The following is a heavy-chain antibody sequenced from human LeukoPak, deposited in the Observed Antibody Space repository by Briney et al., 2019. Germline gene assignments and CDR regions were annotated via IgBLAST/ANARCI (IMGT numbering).Heavy chain of an antibody. CDR2: FYSGGST. CDR1: GFTVSSNY. V-gene: IGHV3-66*01. D-gene: IGHD6-13*01. CDR3: ARGGVGYSSSWYNWFDP. J-gene: IGHJ5*02. Sequence: GGSLRLSCAASGFTVSSNYMSWVRQAPGKGLEWVSVFYSGGSTYYADSEKGRFTISRDNSKNTPYLQMNSLRAEDTAVYYCARGGVGYSSSWYNWFDPWGQGTLVTVSS.